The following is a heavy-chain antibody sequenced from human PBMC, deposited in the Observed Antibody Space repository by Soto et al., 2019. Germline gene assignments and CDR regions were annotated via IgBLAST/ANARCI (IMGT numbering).Heavy chain of an antibody. CDR1: GGSFSGYY. Sequence: QVQLQQWGAGLLKPSETLSLTCAVSGGSFSGYYWSWLRQAPGKGLEWIGGIHHTGSTNNNPSFKTRVTFSIDPSKKQFSLNLTSVTAADTAVYYCAGGGGHYSTTGGLPGIFRFWGQGALLIVSS. CDR2: IHHTGST. CDR3: AGGGGHYSTTGGLPGIFRF. J-gene: IGHJ4*02. V-gene: IGHV4-34*01. D-gene: IGHD3-3*02.